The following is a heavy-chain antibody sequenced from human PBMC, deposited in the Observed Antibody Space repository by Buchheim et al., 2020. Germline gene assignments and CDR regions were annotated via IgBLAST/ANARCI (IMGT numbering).Heavy chain of an antibody. CDR3: AKDQGTRRYFDY. V-gene: IGHV3-30*18. CDR2: ISYDGSNK. Sequence: QVQLVESGGGVVQPGRSLRLSCAASGFTFSSYGMHWVRQAPGKGLEWVAVISYDGSNKYYADSVKGRFTIYRDNSKNTLYLQMNSLRAEDTAVYYCAKDQGTRRYFDYWGQGTL. CDR1: GFTFSSYG. J-gene: IGHJ4*02. D-gene: IGHD1-14*01.